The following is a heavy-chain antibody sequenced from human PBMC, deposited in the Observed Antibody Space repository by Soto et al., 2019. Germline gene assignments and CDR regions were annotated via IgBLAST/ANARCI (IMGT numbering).Heavy chain of an antibody. Sequence: GASVKVSCKPSGGTFPNYAFSWVRQAPGQGLEWMGGTIPIFGTPDYAQNFQGRVTITADESTRTASMELSSLRSDDTAVYYCARERSVGYCSTTTCPKPFYYYAMDVWGQGTTVTVSS. CDR1: GGTFPNYA. V-gene: IGHV1-69*13. CDR2: TIPIFGTP. J-gene: IGHJ6*02. CDR3: ARERSVGYCSTTTCPKPFYYYAMDV. D-gene: IGHD2-2*01.